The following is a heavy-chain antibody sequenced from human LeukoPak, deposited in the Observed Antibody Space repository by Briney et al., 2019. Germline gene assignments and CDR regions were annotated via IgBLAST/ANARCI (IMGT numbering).Heavy chain of an antibody. CDR1: GGTFSSYA. V-gene: IGHV3-30-3*01. D-gene: IGHD1-26*01. J-gene: IGHJ4*02. Sequence: SCKASGGTFSSYAMHWVRQAPGKGLEWVAVISYDGSNKYYADSVKGRFTISRDNSKNTLYLQMNSLRAEDTAVYYCARDRRGSYDYWGQGTLVTVSS. CDR2: ISYDGSNK. CDR3: ARDRRGSYDY.